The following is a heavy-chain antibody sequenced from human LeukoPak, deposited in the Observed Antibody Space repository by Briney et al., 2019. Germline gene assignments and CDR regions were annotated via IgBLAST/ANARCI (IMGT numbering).Heavy chain of an antibody. J-gene: IGHJ5*02. CDR2: IYYSGST. V-gene: IGHV4-39*01. CDR1: GGSISSSSYY. D-gene: IGHD4-17*01. Sequence: SETLSLTCTVSGGSISSSSYYGGWIRQPPGKGLEWFGSIYYSGSTYYNPSLKSRVTISVDTSKNQFSLKLSSVTVADTAVYYCARGNDYGDYHWFDPWGQGTLVTVAS. CDR3: ARGNDYGDYHWFDP.